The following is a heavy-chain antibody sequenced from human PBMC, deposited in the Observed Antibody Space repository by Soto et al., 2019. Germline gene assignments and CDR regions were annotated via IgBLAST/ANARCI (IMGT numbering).Heavy chain of an antibody. CDR2: IWYDGSNK. J-gene: IGHJ4*02. CDR3: ARDRGWIQLWFGPFDY. V-gene: IGHV3-33*01. Sequence: QVQLVESGGGVVQPGRSLRLSCAASGFTFSSYGMHWVRQAPGKGLEWVAVIWYDGSNKYYADSVKGRFTISRDNSKNTLYLQMSSLRAEDTAVYYCARDRGWIQLWFGPFDYWGQGTLVTVSS. CDR1: GFTFSSYG. D-gene: IGHD5-18*01.